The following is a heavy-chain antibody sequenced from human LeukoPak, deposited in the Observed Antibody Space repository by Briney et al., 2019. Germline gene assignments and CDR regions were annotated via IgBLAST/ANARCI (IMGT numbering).Heavy chain of an antibody. J-gene: IGHJ4*02. Sequence: ASVKVSCKTSGYIFTPHHIHWMRQAPGQGLELLGWVSAANNPEYSQKFQGRVVITRDASATTFYLELNSLRSEDTAVYYCAMSVEMPPIPSFDYWGQGTLVTVSS. D-gene: IGHD5-24*01. V-gene: IGHV1-3*01. CDR2: VSAANNP. CDR1: GYIFTPHH. CDR3: AMSVEMPPIPSFDY.